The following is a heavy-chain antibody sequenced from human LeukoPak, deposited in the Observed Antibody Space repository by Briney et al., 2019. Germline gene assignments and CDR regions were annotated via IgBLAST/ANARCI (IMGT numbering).Heavy chain of an antibody. CDR2: ISGSGGST. CDR3: AKRILEIVVVPASYYFDY. V-gene: IGHV3-23*01. D-gene: IGHD2-2*03. Sequence: GGSLRLSCAASGFTFSSYAMSGVRQAPGKGLEWVSAISGSGGSTYYADSVKGRFTISRDNSKNTLYLQMNSLRAEDTAVYYCAKRILEIVVVPASYYFDYWGQGTLVTVSS. J-gene: IGHJ4*02. CDR1: GFTFSSYA.